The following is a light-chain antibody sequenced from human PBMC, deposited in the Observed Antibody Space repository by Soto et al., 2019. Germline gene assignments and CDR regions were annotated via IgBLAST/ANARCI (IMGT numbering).Light chain of an antibody. V-gene: IGLV2-14*01. CDR1: KKDVGGFNY. CDR2: DVS. J-gene: IGLJ1*01. CDR3: TSLLSNRTYV. Sequence: QSVLTRSAAGPGGPEHRICVSCTEKKKDVGGFNYVSWYQLHPGKAPKLIIYDVSHRPAGISNRFSGSKSGNTASLTFSGLQAEDGAVYYCTSLLSNRTYVFGIRTKVTVL.